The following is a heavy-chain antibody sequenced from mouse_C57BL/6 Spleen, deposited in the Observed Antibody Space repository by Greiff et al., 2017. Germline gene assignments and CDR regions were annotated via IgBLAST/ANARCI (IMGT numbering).Heavy chain of an antibody. D-gene: IGHD2-2*01. CDR2: IYPRSGNT. CDR3: ARFYGYDEGNYYAMDY. CDR1: GYTFTSYG. V-gene: IGHV1-81*01. Sequence: VKLQESGAELARPGASVKLSCKASGYTFTSYGISWVKQRTGQGLEWIGEIYPRSGNTYYNEKFKGKATLTADKSSSTAYMELRSLTSEDSAVYFCARFYGYDEGNYYAMDYWGQGTSVTVSS. J-gene: IGHJ4*01.